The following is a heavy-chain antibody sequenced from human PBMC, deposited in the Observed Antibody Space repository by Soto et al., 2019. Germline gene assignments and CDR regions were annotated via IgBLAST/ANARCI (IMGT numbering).Heavy chain of an antibody. CDR3: AKVLKAVAGTYDY. CDR2: ISGSGDYT. Sequence: EVQLLESGGGLVQPGGSLRLSCAASGFTFSIYAMSWVRQAPGKGLEWVSAISGSGDYTYYADSVNGRFAISRDNSKNTLYLQMNSLRAEDTAVYYCAKVLKAVAGTYDYWGQGTLVTVFS. CDR1: GFTFSIYA. J-gene: IGHJ4*02. V-gene: IGHV3-23*01. D-gene: IGHD6-19*01.